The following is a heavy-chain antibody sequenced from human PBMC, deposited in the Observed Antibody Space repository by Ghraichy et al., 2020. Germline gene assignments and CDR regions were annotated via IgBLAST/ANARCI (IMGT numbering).Heavy chain of an antibody. J-gene: IGHJ6*02. CDR3: ARDIKSSSWSYYFYAMDV. V-gene: IGHV3-30-3*01. Sequence: GESLNISCVASGFTFSTYSMHWVRQSPGKGLEWVGVISHDGNSKYYAASVKGRFTISRDNSKNTLFLQMNSLRAEDTAVYYCARDIKSSSWSYYFYAMDVWGHGTTVTVSS. D-gene: IGHD6-13*01. CDR2: ISHDGNSK. CDR1: GFTFSTYS.